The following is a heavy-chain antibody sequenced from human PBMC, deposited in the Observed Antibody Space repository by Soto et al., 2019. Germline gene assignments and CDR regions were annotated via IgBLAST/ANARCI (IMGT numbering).Heavy chain of an antibody. D-gene: IGHD1-26*01. V-gene: IGHV4-34*01. CDR3: ARVWGSYFSPLGRWGYFQH. CDR2: INHSGST. Sequence: SETLSLTCAVYGGSFSGYYWSWIRQPPGKGLEWIGEINHSGSTNYNPSLKSRVTISVDTSKNQFSLKLSSVTAADTAVYYCARVWGSYFSPLGRWGYFQHWGQGTMVTVYS. J-gene: IGHJ1*01. CDR1: GGSFSGYY.